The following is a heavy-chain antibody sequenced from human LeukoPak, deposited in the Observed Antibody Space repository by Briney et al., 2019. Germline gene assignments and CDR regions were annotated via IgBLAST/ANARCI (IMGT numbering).Heavy chain of an antibody. CDR2: INHSGST. CDR3: ARITGTTPGAFDI. V-gene: IGHV4-34*01. Sequence: KTSETLSLTCAVYGGSFSGYYWSWIRQPPGKGLEWIGEINHSGSTNYNPSLKSRVTISVDTSKNQFSLKLSSATAADTAVYYCARITGTTPGAFDIWGQGTMVTVSS. D-gene: IGHD1-20*01. CDR1: GGSFSGYY. J-gene: IGHJ3*02.